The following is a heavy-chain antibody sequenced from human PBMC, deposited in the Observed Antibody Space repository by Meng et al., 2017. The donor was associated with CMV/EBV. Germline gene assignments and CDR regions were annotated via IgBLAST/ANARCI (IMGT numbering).Heavy chain of an antibody. D-gene: IGHD3-3*01. CDR3: ASRITIFGVVTAFDP. J-gene: IGHJ5*02. CDR2: IYYSGST. V-gene: IGHV4-39*07. Sequence: QLQLPEWGPGLVQPSETLSLTCTVSGGSISSSSYYWGWIRQPPGKGLEWIGSIYYSGSTYYNPSLKSRVTISVDTSKNQFSLKLSSVTAADTAVYYCASRITIFGVVTAFDPWGQGTLVTVSS. CDR1: GGSISSSSYY.